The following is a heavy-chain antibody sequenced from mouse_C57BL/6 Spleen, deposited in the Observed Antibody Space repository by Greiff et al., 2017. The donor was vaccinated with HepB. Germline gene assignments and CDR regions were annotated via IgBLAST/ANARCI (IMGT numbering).Heavy chain of an antibody. D-gene: IGHD2-5*01. V-gene: IGHV5-17*01. CDR3: ARSYYSNFRDAMDY. Sequence: EVQLQESGGGLVKPGGSLKLSCAASGFTFSDYGMHWVRQAPEKGLEWVAYISSGSSTIYYADTVKGRFTISRDNAKNTLFLQMTSLRSEDTAMYYCARSYYSNFRDAMDYWGQGTSVTVSS. J-gene: IGHJ4*01. CDR2: ISSGSSTI. CDR1: GFTFSDYG.